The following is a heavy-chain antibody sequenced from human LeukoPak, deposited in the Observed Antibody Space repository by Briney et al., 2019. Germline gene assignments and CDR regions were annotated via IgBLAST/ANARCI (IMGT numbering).Heavy chain of an antibody. CDR3: AKSALKYSSSWYYFDY. D-gene: IGHD6-13*01. V-gene: IGHV3-9*01. CDR2: ISWNSGSI. J-gene: IGHJ4*02. CDR1: GFTFDDYA. Sequence: GGSLRLSCAASGFTFDDYAMHWVRQAPGKGLEWVSGISWNSGSIGYADSVKGRFTISRDNAKNSLYLQMNSLRAEDTALYYCAKSALKYSSSWYYFDYWGQGTLATVSS.